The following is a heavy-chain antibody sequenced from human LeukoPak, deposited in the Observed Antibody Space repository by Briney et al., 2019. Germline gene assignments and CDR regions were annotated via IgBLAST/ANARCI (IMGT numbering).Heavy chain of an antibody. CDR1: GGTFSSYA. J-gene: IGHJ4*02. Sequence: ASVKVSCKASGGTFSSYAISWVRQAPGQGLEWMGGIIPIFGTANYAQKFQGRVTITTDESTSTAYMELSSLRSEDTAVYYCARVSRHYYDRSGRLYYFDYWGQGTLVTVSS. CDR2: IIPIFGTA. V-gene: IGHV1-69*05. D-gene: IGHD3-22*01. CDR3: ARVSRHYYDRSGRLYYFDY.